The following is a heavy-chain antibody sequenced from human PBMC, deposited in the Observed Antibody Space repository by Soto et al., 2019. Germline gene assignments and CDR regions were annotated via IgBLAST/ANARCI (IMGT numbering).Heavy chain of an antibody. D-gene: IGHD3-10*01. CDR3: ARKNERYYLNWFDP. CDR2: IYYSGST. Sequence: QVQLQESGPGLVKPSETLSLTCTVSGGSISSYYWSWIRQPPGKGLEWIGYIYYSGSTNYNPSLKGRVTISVDTSKNQFSLKLSSVTAADTAVYYCARKNERYYLNWFDPWGQGTLGNVSS. V-gene: IGHV4-59*01. J-gene: IGHJ5*02. CDR1: GGSISSYY.